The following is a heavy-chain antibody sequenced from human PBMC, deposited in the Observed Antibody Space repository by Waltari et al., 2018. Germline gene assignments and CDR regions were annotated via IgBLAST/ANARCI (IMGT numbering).Heavy chain of an antibody. D-gene: IGHD5-18*01. J-gene: IGHJ4*02. Sequence: EVQLVESGGGLIQPGGSLGLSCEASGLTVRRNYMSWVRQAPGKGLEWLSAIYSGGNTFYADSVKGRFNISIDNSKNTLYLQMNSLRVDDTAVYYCARDDSYGQFMRFDFWGQGTVVTVSS. CDR1: GLTVRRNY. CDR3: ARDDSYGQFMRFDF. V-gene: IGHV3-53*01. CDR2: IYSGGNT.